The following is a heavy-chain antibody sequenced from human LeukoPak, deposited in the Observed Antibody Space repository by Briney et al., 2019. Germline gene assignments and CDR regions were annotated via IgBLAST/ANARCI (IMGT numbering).Heavy chain of an antibody. CDR2: IIPIFGTA. Sequence: GASVKVSCKASGGTFSSYAISWVRQAPGQGLEWMGGIIPIFGTANYAQKFQGRVTITTDESTSTAYMELSSLRSEDTAVYYCARVSSPRSYYSYMDVWGKGTTVTVSS. V-gene: IGHV1-69*05. CDR3: ARVSSPRSYYSYMDV. D-gene: IGHD6-6*01. J-gene: IGHJ6*03. CDR1: GGTFSSYA.